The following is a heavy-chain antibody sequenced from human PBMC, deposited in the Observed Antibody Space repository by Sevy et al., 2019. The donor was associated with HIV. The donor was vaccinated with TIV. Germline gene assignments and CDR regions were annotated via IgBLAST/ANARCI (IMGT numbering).Heavy chain of an antibody. CDR2: INSDGSST. CDR1: GFTFSSYW. J-gene: IGHJ3*02. CDR3: GTTYCYDSSGWAGALGAFDI. Sequence: GSLRLSCAASGFTFSSYWMHWVRQAPGKGLVWVSRINSDGSSTSYADSVKGRFTISRDNAKNTLYLQMNSLRAEDTAVYYCGTTYCYDSSGWAGALGAFDIWGQGTMVTVSS. V-gene: IGHV3-74*01. D-gene: IGHD3-22*01.